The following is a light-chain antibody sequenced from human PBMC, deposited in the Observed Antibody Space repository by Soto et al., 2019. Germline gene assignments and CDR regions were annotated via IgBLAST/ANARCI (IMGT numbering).Light chain of an antibody. CDR3: QQYHHFPLT. V-gene: IGKV1-5*01. Sequence: DIQMTQSPSTLSASVGDRDTITCRASQSISGWLAWYQQKPGEAPQLLIHDASRWEMGVPSSYDGSRSGTEFTLTISSLQPDDFATYYCQQYHHFPLTCGQGTRLDIK. CDR1: QSISGW. CDR2: DAS. J-gene: IGKJ5*01.